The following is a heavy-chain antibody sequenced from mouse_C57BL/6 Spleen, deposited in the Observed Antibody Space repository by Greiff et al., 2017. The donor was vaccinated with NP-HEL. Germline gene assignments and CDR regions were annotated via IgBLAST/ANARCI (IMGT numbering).Heavy chain of an antibody. V-gene: IGHV1-80*01. J-gene: IGHJ1*03. CDR2: IYPGDGDT. Sequence: QVQLQQSGAELVKPGASVKISCKASGYAFSSYWMNWVKQRPGKGLEWIGQIYPGDGDTNYNGKFKGKATLTADNSSSTAYMQLSSLTSEDSAVYFCARRIYDGYYGYFDVWGTGTTVTVSS. D-gene: IGHD2-3*01. CDR1: GYAFSSYW. CDR3: ARRIYDGYYGYFDV.